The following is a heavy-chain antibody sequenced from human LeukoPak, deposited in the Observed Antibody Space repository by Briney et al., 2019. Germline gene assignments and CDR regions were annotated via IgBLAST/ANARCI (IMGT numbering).Heavy chain of an antibody. CDR1: GLTFSSSW. CDR2: INIDGST. CDR3: VRSRGYFDC. J-gene: IGHJ4*02. V-gene: IGHV3-74*01. Sequence: GGSLRLSCAASGLTFSSSWMHWVRQVPGKGLLWVSRINIDGSTFYADSVKGRSTISRDSAKNTLYLQMNSLRVEDTAVYYCVRSRGYFDCWGQGTLVTVSS.